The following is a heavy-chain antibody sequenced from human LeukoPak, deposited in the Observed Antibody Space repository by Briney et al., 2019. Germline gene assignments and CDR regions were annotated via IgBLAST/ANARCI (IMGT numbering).Heavy chain of an antibody. Sequence: SETLSLTCTVSGGSISSGSYYWDCIRQPPGKGLEWIGSIYYSGSTYYNPSLKSRVTISVDTSKNQFSLKLSSVTAADTAVYYCASNDKAVLRYFDWLSKFDPWGQGTLVTVSS. J-gene: IGHJ5*02. D-gene: IGHD3-9*01. CDR2: IYYSGST. V-gene: IGHV4-39*01. CDR3: ASNDKAVLRYFDWLSKFDP. CDR1: GGSISSGSYY.